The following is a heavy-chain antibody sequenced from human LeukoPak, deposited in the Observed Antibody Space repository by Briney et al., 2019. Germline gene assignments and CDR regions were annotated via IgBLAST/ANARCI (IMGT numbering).Heavy chain of an antibody. D-gene: IGHD3-22*01. Sequence: QPGGSLRLSCAASGFTFSSYAMSWVRQAPEKGLEWVSAISGSGGSTYYADSVKGRFTISRDNAKNSLYLQMNSLRAEDTAVYYCARAPPYDSSGYYSLYFDYWGQGTLVTVSS. J-gene: IGHJ4*02. CDR3: ARAPPYDSSGYYSLYFDY. CDR1: GFTFSSYA. CDR2: ISGSGGST. V-gene: IGHV3-23*01.